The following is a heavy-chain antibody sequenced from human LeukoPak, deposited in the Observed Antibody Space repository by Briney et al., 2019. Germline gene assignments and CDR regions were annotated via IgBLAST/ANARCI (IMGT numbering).Heavy chain of an antibody. CDR2: IYYTGST. J-gene: IGHJ4*02. V-gene: IGHV4-59*06. Sequence: SETLSLTCTVSGGSISSYYWSWIRQLPGKGLEWIGYIYYTGSTYYNPSLKSRVTMSVDTSKNQFSLRLTSVTAADTAVYYCARGTGQNDYWGQGTLVTVSS. CDR1: GGSISSYY. D-gene: IGHD1-14*01. CDR3: ARGTGQNDY.